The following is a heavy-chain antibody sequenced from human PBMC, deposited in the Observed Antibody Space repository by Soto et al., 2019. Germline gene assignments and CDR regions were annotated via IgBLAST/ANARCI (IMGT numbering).Heavy chain of an antibody. J-gene: IGHJ1*01. CDR2: ISWKSGST. CDR3: EKDIGGNGAEYTHH. CDR1: GFPFDDYV. V-gene: IGHV3-9*01. Sequence: SLGLSSAASGFPFDDYVMQWVRQAPGKGLEWVSGISWKSGSTDYAVSVKGRFSISRDNAKNFLYPQRNSLRSEYTDLHYCEKDIGGNGAEYTHHRSQGTLVTVSS. D-gene: IGHD1-1*01.